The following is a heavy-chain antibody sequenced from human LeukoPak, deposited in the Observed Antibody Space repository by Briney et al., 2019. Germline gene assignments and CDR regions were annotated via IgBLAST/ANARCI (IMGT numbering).Heavy chain of an antibody. J-gene: IGHJ6*02. CDR3: AKADCSSTSCYFYYYYGMDV. CDR2: ISYDGSNK. V-gene: IGHV3-30*18. CDR1: GFTFSSYG. D-gene: IGHD2-2*01. Sequence: GGSLRLSCAASGFTFSSYGMHWVRQAPGKGLEWVAVISYDGSNKYYADSVKGRFTISRDNSKNTLYLQMNSLRAEDTAVYYCAKADCSSTSCYFYYYYGMDVWGQGTTVTVSS.